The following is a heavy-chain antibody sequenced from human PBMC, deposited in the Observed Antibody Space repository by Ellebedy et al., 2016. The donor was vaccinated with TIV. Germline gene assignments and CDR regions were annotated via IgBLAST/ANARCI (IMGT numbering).Heavy chain of an antibody. J-gene: IGHJ4*02. Sequence: GESLKISCAASGFTFSDHYMDWVRQAPGKGLEWVGRSRNKANSYTTEYAASVKGRFTISRDDSENSMYLQMNSLKTEDTAVYYCARGRASSGSHDFDYWGQGTLVTVSS. CDR2: SRNKANSYTT. V-gene: IGHV3-72*01. D-gene: IGHD3-22*01. CDR1: GFTFSDHY. CDR3: ARGRASSGSHDFDY.